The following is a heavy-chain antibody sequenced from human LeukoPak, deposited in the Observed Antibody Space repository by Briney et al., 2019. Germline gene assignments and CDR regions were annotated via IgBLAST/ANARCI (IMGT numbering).Heavy chain of an antibody. D-gene: IGHD2-2*01. CDR2: INHSGST. CDR1: GGSISSYY. V-gene: IGHV4-34*01. CDR3: ARGLWYCSSTSCYSVRDYYYYGMDV. J-gene: IGHJ6*02. Sequence: SETLSLTCTVSGGSISSYYWSWIRQPPGKGLEWIGEINHSGSTNYNPSLKSRVTISVDTSKNQFSLKLSSVTAADTAVYYCARGLWYCSSTSCYSVRDYYYYGMDVWGQGTTVTVSS.